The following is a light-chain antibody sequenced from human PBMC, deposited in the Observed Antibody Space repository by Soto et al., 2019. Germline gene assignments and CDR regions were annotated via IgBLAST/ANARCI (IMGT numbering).Light chain of an antibody. V-gene: IGLV1-40*01. J-gene: IGLJ2*01. CDR3: QSYDSSLSGSK. CDR1: SSNIGAGYD. CDR2: GNS. Sequence: QSVLTQPPSVSGATGQRVTISCTGSSSNIGAGYDVHWYQQLPGTAPKLLLYGNSNRPSGVPDRFSGSKSGTSASLAITGLQAEDEADDYCQSYDSSLSGSKFGGGTKLTVL.